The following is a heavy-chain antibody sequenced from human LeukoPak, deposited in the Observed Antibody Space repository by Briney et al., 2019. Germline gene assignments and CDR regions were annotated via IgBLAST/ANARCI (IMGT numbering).Heavy chain of an antibody. J-gene: IGHJ4*02. CDR1: GGSISSGSYY. CDR2: IYTTGMT. Sequence: PSETLSLTCTVSGGSISSGSYYWSWIRQPAGKGLEFIGRIYTTGMTNYNPSLKSRVSMSVDTSKNQFSLELRSVTAADTAVYFCARAGYTISSYRFDYWGQGALVTVSS. D-gene: IGHD3-16*02. CDR3: ARAGYTISSYRFDY. V-gene: IGHV4-61*02.